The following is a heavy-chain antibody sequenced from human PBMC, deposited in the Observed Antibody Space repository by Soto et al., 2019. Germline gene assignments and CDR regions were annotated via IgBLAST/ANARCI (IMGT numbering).Heavy chain of an antibody. Sequence: ASVEVSCRASGYSFTDYHIHWVRLAPGQGLEWLGRINPKSGGTSTAQKFQGWVTMTRDRSISTVYMELTRLRSDDTAVYFCARGHSTDCSNGVCSFFYNHEMDVWGQGTTVTVSS. J-gene: IGHJ6*02. CDR1: GYSFTDYH. CDR2: INPKSGGT. V-gene: IGHV1-2*04. D-gene: IGHD2-8*01. CDR3: ARGHSTDCSNGVCSFFYNHEMDV.